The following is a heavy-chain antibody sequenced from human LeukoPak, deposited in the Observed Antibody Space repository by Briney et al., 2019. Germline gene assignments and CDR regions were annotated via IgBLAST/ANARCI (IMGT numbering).Heavy chain of an antibody. CDR3: AREAAAAGTPFDY. D-gene: IGHD6-13*01. Sequence: PGGSLRLSFSTSGFTFSSYSMNWVRQGPREGPEWVSSISSSSYIYYADSVKGRFTISRDNAKNSLYLQMNSLRAEDTAVYYCAREAAAAGTPFDYWGQGTLVTVSS. V-gene: IGHV3-21*01. CDR1: GFTFSSYS. CDR2: ISSSSYI. J-gene: IGHJ4*02.